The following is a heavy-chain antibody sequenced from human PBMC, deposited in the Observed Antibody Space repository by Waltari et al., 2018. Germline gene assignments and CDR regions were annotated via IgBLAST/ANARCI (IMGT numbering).Heavy chain of an antibody. D-gene: IGHD3-3*02. CDR1: GITFSSYA. V-gene: IGHV3-23*04. CDR3: ARSQHWAFDI. Sequence: EVQLVESGGGLVQPGGSLRLSCAASGITFSSYAMRWVRQAPGKGLEWVSAISGSGNSTNSADSVKGRFTISRDNSKNTLYLQMNSLRAEDTAVYYCARSQHWAFDIWGQGTMVTVSS. J-gene: IGHJ3*02. CDR2: ISGSGNST.